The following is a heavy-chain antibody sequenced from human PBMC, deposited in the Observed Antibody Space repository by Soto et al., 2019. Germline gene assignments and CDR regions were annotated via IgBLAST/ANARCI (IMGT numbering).Heavy chain of an antibody. D-gene: IGHD3-22*01. J-gene: IGHJ4*02. CDR2: IYYSGST. CDR3: AGSIDNSGYYFSNC. V-gene: IGHV4-59*01. CDR1: GGSISDFY. Sequence: SETLSLTCTVSGGSISDFYWSWIRQPPGKGLEWIGYIYYSGSTNYNPSLKSRVTISVDTSKNRFSLKLSSVTAADTAVYYCAGSIDNSGYYFSNCWGQGTPVTVS.